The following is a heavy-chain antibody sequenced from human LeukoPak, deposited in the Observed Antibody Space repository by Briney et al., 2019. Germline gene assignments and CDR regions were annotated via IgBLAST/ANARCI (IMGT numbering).Heavy chain of an antibody. CDR2: INPNSGGT. CDR3: ARWFYSSSSDYYYYMDV. Sequence: ASVKVSCKASGYTFTSYYMHWVRQAPGQGLEWMGWINPNSGGTNYAQKFQGRVTMTGDTSISTAYMELSRLRSDDTAVYYCARWFYSSSSDYYYYMDVWGKGTTVTISS. J-gene: IGHJ6*03. V-gene: IGHV1-2*02. D-gene: IGHD6-6*01. CDR1: GYTFTSYY.